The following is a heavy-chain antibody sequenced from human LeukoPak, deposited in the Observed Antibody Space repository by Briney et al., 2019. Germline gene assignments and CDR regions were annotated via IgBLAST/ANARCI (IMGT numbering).Heavy chain of an antibody. CDR2: IYYSGST. CDR3: ARGHCSGGSCYPLRRGFDY. V-gene: IGHV4-59*12. Sequence: SETLSLTCTVSGGSISSYYWSWIRQPPGKGLEWIGYIYYSGSTNYNPSLKSRVTISVDTSKNQFSLNLSSVTAADTAVYYCARGHCSGGSCYPLRRGFDYWGQGTLVTVSS. D-gene: IGHD2-15*01. CDR1: GGSISSYY. J-gene: IGHJ4*02.